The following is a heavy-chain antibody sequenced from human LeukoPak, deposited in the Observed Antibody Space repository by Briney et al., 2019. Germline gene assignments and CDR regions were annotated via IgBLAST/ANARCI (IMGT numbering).Heavy chain of an antibody. Sequence: PGGSLRLSCAASGFTFSSYGMHWVRQAPGKGLEWVANIKQDGSEKYYVDSVKGRFTISRDNAKNSLYLQMNSLRAEDTAVYYCARDIAAAGTLFDYWGQGTLVTVSS. CDR1: GFTFSSYG. V-gene: IGHV3-7*01. CDR3: ARDIAAAGTLFDY. CDR2: IKQDGSEK. J-gene: IGHJ4*02. D-gene: IGHD6-13*01.